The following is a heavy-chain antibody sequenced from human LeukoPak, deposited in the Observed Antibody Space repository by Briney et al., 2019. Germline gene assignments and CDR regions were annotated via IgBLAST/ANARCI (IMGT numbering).Heavy chain of an antibody. Sequence: PSETLSLTCTVSGGSINSYYWSWIRQPPGKGLEWIGHIFYSGSTNYNPSLKSRVTISVDRPKRQFSLKVTSVTAADTAIYYCARAGPWQFAPGGQGILVPVS. D-gene: IGHD3-10*01. J-gene: IGHJ5*02. CDR1: GGSINSYY. V-gene: IGHV4-59*01. CDR2: IFYSGST. CDR3: ARAGPWQFAP.